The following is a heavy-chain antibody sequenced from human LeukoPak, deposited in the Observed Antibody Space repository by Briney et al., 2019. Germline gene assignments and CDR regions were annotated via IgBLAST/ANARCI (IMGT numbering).Heavy chain of an antibody. CDR1: GYTFTGYY. CDR2: INPNSGGT. CDR3: ARSYSSSWYSWGPFDY. J-gene: IGHJ4*02. Sequence: ASVKVSCKASGYTFTGYYMHWVRQAPGQGLEWMGWINPNSGGTNYAQKFQGRVTMTRDTSISTAYMELSRLRPDDTAVYYCARSYSSSWYSWGPFDYWGQGTLVTVSS. D-gene: IGHD6-13*01. V-gene: IGHV1-2*02.